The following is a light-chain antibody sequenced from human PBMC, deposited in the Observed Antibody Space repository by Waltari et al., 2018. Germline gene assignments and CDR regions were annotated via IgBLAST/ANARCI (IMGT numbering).Light chain of an antibody. CDR1: QSISIY. CDR3: QKSSSTPPWT. CDR2: AAS. V-gene: IGKV1-39*01. J-gene: IGKJ1*01. Sequence: DIQMTQSPSSLSASVGDGVTITCRASQSISIYLNWYQKKPGKAPRLLIYAASTLQSGVPSRFSGSGSGTVFTLTISSLQPEDFATYYCQKSSSTPPWTFGQGTKVEIK.